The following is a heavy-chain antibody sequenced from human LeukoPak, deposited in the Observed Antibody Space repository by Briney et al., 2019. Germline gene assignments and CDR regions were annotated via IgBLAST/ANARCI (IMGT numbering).Heavy chain of an antibody. D-gene: IGHD6-19*01. J-gene: IGHJ4*02. V-gene: IGHV3-23*01. CDR2: ISGSAART. Sequence: GGSLRLSCAASGFTFSNFAMSWVRQAPGKGLEWVSVISGSAARTYYADSVKGRFTISRDNSNNTLHLQMNSLRAEDTAVYFCAKRRTYSSGWHDFDDWGQGTLVTVSS. CDR1: GFTFSNFA. CDR3: AKRRTYSSGWHDFDD.